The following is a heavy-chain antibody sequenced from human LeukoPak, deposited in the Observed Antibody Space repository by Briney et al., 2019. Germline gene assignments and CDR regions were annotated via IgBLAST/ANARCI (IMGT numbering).Heavy chain of an antibody. V-gene: IGHV4-61*02. CDR2: IYTSGST. CDR3: AGGLPLEYSSSNYMDV. J-gene: IGHJ6*03. CDR1: GGSISSGSYY. D-gene: IGHD6-6*01. Sequence: KASETLSLTCTVSGGSISSGSYYWSWIRQPAGKGLEWIGRIYTSGSTNYNPSLKSRVTISVDTSKNQFSLKLSSVTAADTAVYYCAGGLPLEYSSSNYMDVWGKGTTVTVSS.